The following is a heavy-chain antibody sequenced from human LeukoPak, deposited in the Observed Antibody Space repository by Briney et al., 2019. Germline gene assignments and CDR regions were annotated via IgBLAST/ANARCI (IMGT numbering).Heavy chain of an antibody. Sequence: GGSLRLSCAASGFTFSSYAMQWVRQAPGKGLEWVAVISYDGSNKYYADSVTGRFTISRDNSKNTLYLQMNSLRAEDTAVYYCAKCLGSGWYASSDWGQGTLVTVSS. CDR2: ISYDGSNK. V-gene: IGHV3-30-3*02. J-gene: IGHJ4*02. D-gene: IGHD6-13*01. CDR1: GFTFSSYA. CDR3: AKCLGSGWYASSD.